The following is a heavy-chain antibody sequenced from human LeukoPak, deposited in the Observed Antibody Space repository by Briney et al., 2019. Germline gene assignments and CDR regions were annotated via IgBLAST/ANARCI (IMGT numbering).Heavy chain of an antibody. CDR1: GGSISTYY. CDR3: ARMGGYSGYATH. V-gene: IGHV4-59*08. J-gene: IGHJ4*02. CDR2: IHYSGTT. D-gene: IGHD5-12*01. Sequence: SETLSLTCTVSGGSISTYYWSWIRQPPGKGLESIGFIHYSGTTNYNPSLKNRVTISLDTSKNQFSLNLSSVTAADTAVYYCARMGGYSGYATHWGQGTLVTVSS.